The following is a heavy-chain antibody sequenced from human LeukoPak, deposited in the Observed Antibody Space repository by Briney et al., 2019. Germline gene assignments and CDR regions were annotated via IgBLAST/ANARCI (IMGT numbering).Heavy chain of an antibody. D-gene: IGHD5-18*01. CDR1: GDPLHSDGHF. CDR3: AREYTTMARGYFGH. Sequence: SETLSLTCTVSGDPLHSDGHFWTWIRLPPGKDLKCFVYSYHSGSTYYNPSFKGRVTISVDTSRNQFSLKVTSVTAADTAVYDCAREYTTMARGYFGHWGQGTLVTVTS. J-gene: IGHJ4*02. CDR2: SYHSGST. V-gene: IGHV4-31*03.